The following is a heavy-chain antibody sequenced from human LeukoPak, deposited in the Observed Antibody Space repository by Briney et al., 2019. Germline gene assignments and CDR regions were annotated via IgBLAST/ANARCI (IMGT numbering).Heavy chain of an antibody. CDR3: APSPYCSGVTGYNSYFNS. CDR1: GFTFSSST. V-gene: IGHV3-30-3*01. Sequence: GGSLRLSCAASGFTFSSSTMHWVRQAPGKGLEWVAVISYDARNKYYADSVKGRFTISRDNSKNTLYLQMNSLRAEDTAVYYCAPSPYCSGVTGYNSYFNSWGQEPWSPSPQ. D-gene: IGHD2-15*01. J-gene: IGHJ4*01. CDR2: ISYDARNK.